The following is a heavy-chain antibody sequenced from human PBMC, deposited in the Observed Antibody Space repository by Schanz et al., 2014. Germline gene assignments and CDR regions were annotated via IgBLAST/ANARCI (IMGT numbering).Heavy chain of an antibody. J-gene: IGHJ4*02. CDR3: AKYGTGKGVSFEY. CDR2: LSYDGNRE. Sequence: QFQLVESGGGVVQPGRSLRLSCAASGFTVSNYGMHWVRQAPGKGLEWVTALSYDGNREYYADSVKGRLTISRDISKNTVYLQMKSLRPEDTAVYYCAKYGTGKGVSFEYWGQGTLVTVSS. V-gene: IGHV3-30*18. CDR1: GFTVSNYG. D-gene: IGHD1-26*01.